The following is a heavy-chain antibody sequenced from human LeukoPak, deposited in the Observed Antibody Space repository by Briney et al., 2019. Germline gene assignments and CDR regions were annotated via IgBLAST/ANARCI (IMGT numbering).Heavy chain of an antibody. CDR2: IKEDGTGG. J-gene: IGHJ4*02. V-gene: IGHV3-7*04. CDR3: ARGGF. Sequence: GGSLRLSCAASGFTFSRHWMSWVRQAPGKGLEWVANIKEDGTGGYYVDSVKGRFTISRDNARNSLYLQMNSLKAEDTAIYYCARGGFWGQGTLVTVSS. CDR1: GFTFSRHW. D-gene: IGHD3-10*01.